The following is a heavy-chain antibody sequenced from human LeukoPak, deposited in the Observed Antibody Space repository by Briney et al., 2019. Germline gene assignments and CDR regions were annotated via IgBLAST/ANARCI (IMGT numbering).Heavy chain of an antibody. CDR1: GYTFTSYG. D-gene: IGHD3-22*01. J-gene: IGHJ4*02. CDR3: ASGSGYYYADYYFDY. CDR2: ISAYNGNT. V-gene: IGHV1-18*01. Sequence: AASVKVSWKASGYTFTSYGISWVRQAPGQGLEWMGWISAYNGNTNYAQKLQGRVAMTTDTSTSTAYMELRSLRSDDTAVYYCASGSGYYYADYYFDYWGQGTLVTVSS.